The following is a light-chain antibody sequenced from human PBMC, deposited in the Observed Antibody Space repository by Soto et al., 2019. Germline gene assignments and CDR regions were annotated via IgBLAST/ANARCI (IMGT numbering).Light chain of an antibody. V-gene: IGLV2-11*01. CDR2: DVS. Sequence: QSALTQPRSVSGSPGQSVTISCTGTSRDVGGYNYVSWYQQHPGKAPKVMIYDVSERPSGVPDRFSGSKSGNTASLTISGLQAEEEADYYCCSYAGSPRYVFGTGTKLTVL. CDR1: SRDVGGYNY. CDR3: CSYAGSPRYV. J-gene: IGLJ1*01.